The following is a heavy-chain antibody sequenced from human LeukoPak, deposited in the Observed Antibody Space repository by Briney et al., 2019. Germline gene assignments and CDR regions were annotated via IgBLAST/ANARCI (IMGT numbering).Heavy chain of an antibody. Sequence: SETLSLTCTVSGGSISSYYWSWIRQPAGKGLEWIGRIYTSGSTNYNPSLKSRVTMSVDTSKNQFSLKLSSVTAADTAVYYCARDCAGFMITFGGVTTNWFDPWGQGTLVTVSS. CDR3: ARDCAGFMITFGGVTTNWFDP. J-gene: IGHJ5*02. CDR1: GGSISSYY. D-gene: IGHD3-16*01. CDR2: IYTSGST. V-gene: IGHV4-4*07.